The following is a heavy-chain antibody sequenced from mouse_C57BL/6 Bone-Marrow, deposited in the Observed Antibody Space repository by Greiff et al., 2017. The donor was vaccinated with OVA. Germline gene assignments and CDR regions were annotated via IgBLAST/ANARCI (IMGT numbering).Heavy chain of an antibody. Sequence: QVQLQQPGAELVKPGASVKLSCKASGYTFTSYWMHWVKQRPGQGLEWIGMIHPNSGSTNYNEKFKSKATLTVDKSSSTAYMQLSSLTSEDSAVYYCARRDGSRPWFAYWGQGTLVTVSA. J-gene: IGHJ3*01. CDR3: ARRDGSRPWFAY. CDR1: GYTFTSYW. D-gene: IGHD1-1*01. V-gene: IGHV1-64*01. CDR2: IHPNSGST.